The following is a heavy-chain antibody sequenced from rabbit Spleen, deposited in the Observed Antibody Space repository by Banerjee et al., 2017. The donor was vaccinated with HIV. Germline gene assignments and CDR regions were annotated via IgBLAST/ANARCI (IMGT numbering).Heavy chain of an antibody. V-gene: IGHV1S40*01. J-gene: IGHJ4*01. Sequence: QSLEESGGGLVKPEGSLTLTCKASGVSFSDKDVMCWVRQAPGKGLEWIACINIVTGKSVYASWAKGRIIMSRTSSTTVTLQMTSLTAADTATYFCARDLVAVIGWNFNLWGPGTLVTVS. CDR3: ARDLVAVIGWNFNL. CDR2: INIVTGKS. D-gene: IGHD1-1*01. CDR1: GVSFSDKDV.